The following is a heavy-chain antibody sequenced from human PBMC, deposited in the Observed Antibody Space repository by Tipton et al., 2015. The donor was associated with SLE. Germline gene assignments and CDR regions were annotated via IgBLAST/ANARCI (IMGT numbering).Heavy chain of an antibody. CDR1: DGSISDSY. V-gene: IGHV4-4*07. J-gene: IGHJ5*02. D-gene: IGHD6-6*01. Sequence: TLSLTCTVSDGSISDSYWSWIRQPAGKGLEWIGRIFSGGNTDYNPSLKSRVTISVDTSKNQFSLKLRSVTAADTAVYYCARGGPSSKWLDPWGRGTQVTVSS. CDR2: IFSGGNT. CDR3: ARGGPSSKWLDP.